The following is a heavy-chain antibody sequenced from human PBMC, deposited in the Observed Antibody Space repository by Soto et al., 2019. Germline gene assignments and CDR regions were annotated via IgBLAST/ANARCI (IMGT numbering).Heavy chain of an antibody. V-gene: IGHV1-69*12. J-gene: IGHJ6*02. Sequence: QVQLVQSGAEVKKPGSSVKVSCKASGGTFSSYAISWVRQAPGQGLDWMGGIIPIFGTANYAQEFQGRVTITADESTSTAYMELSSLRSEDTAVYHCARSPGGTAMVRRYYYYGMDVWGQGTTVTVSS. CDR2: IIPIFGTA. CDR3: ARSPGGTAMVRRYYYYGMDV. CDR1: GGTFSSYA. D-gene: IGHD5-18*01.